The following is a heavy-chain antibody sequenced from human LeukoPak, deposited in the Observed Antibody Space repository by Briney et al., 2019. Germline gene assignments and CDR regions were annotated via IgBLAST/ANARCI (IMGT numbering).Heavy chain of an antibody. Sequence: SETLSLTCAVYGGSFNGYYWSWIRQPPGKGLEWIGEINHSGSTNYNPSLKSRVTISVDTSKNQFSLKLSSVTAADTAVYYCARRTRYSSGWYGVSNYNWFDPWGQGTLVTVSS. CDR1: GGSFNGYY. D-gene: IGHD6-19*01. V-gene: IGHV4-34*01. CDR3: ARRTRYSSGWYGVSNYNWFDP. CDR2: INHSGST. J-gene: IGHJ5*02.